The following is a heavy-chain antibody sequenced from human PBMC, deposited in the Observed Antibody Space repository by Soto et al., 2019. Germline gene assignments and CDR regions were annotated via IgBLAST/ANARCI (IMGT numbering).Heavy chain of an antibody. D-gene: IGHD3-9*01. Sequence: SETLSLTCTVSGGSISSGGYYWSWIRQHPGKGLEWIGYIYYSGSTYYNPSLKSRVTISVDTSKNQFSLKLSSVTAADTAVYYCARDSSVLTGYVDYWGQGTLVTVSS. J-gene: IGHJ4*02. CDR1: GGSISSGGYY. CDR3: ARDSSVLTGYVDY. V-gene: IGHV4-31*03. CDR2: IYYSGST.